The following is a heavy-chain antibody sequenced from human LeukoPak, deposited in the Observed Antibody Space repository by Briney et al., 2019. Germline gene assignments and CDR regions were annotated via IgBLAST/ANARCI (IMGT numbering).Heavy chain of an antibody. J-gene: IGHJ4*02. V-gene: IGHV1-69*04. Sequence: ASVKVSCKASGYTFTSYGISWVRQAPGQGLEWMGRIIPILGIANYAQKFQGRVTITADKSTSTAYMELSSLRSEDTAVYYCAREGGDGYSYYFDYWGQGTLVTVSS. CDR2: IIPILGIA. CDR3: AREGGDGYSYYFDY. D-gene: IGHD5-24*01. CDR1: GYTFTSYG.